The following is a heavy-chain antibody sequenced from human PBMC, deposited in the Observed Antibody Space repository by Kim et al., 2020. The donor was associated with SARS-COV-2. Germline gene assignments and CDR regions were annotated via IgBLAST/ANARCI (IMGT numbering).Heavy chain of an antibody. CDR1: GFTFSSYA. CDR2: ISYDGSNK. D-gene: IGHD6-6*01. J-gene: IGHJ6*02. Sequence: GGSLRLSCAASGFTFSSYAMHWVRQAPGKGLEWVAVISYDGSNKYYADSVKGRFTISRDNSKNTLYLQMNSLRAEDTAVYYCARAEYPLRYYGMDVWGQGTTVTVSS. CDR3: ARAEYPLRYYGMDV. V-gene: IGHV3-30*04.